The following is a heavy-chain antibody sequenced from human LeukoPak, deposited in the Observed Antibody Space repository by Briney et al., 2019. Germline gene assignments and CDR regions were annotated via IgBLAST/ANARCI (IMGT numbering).Heavy chain of an antibody. V-gene: IGHV4-31*03. CDR3: ARDYGDYAAFDI. Sequence: KAWETLSLTCTVSGGSISSGGYYWSWIRQHPGKGLEWIGYIYYSGSTYYNPSLKSRVTISVDTSKNQFSLKLSSVTAADTAVYYCARDYGDYAAFDIWGQGTMVTVSS. CDR2: IYYSGST. J-gene: IGHJ3*02. D-gene: IGHD4-17*01. CDR1: GGSISSGGYY.